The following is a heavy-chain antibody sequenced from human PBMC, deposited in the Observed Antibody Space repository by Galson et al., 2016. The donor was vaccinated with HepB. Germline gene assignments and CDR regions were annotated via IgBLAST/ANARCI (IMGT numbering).Heavy chain of an antibody. V-gene: IGHV3-7*04. J-gene: IGHJ4*02. D-gene: IGHD5-18*01. CDR2: IKQDGSDK. Sequence: SLRLSCAASGFTFSNYWMSWVRQAPGKGLEWVANIKQDGSDKHYVDSVKGRFTISRDNAKNSLFLQMNSLRAEDTAIYYCARGHFLGGVDTTIYYFDYWGQGTLVTVSS. CDR3: ARGHFLGGVDTTIYYFDY. CDR1: GFTFSNYW.